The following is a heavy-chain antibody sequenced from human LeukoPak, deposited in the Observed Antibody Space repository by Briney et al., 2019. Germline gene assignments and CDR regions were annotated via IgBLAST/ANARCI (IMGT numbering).Heavy chain of an antibody. CDR1: GGSISSYY. V-gene: IGHV4-59*01. CDR2: IYYSGST. CDR3: ARSGLDSRYYFGMDV. Sequence: ETLSLTCTVSGGSISSYYWSWIRQPPGGGLEWMGYIYYSGSTNYNPSLKGRVTISLDTSKSQFSLKLRSVSAADTAVYYCARSGLDSRYYFGMDVWGQGTTVTVSS. J-gene: IGHJ6*02. D-gene: IGHD5-12*01.